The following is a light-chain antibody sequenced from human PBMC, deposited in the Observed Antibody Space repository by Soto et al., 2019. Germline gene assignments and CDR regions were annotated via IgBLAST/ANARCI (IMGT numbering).Light chain of an antibody. CDR3: SSYTTSSTVV. V-gene: IGLV2-14*01. CDR2: EVS. J-gene: IGLJ2*01. CDR1: SSDVGGYNY. Sequence: QSVLTQPASVSGSPGQSITISCIGTSSDVGGYNYVSWYQQHPGKAPKLMIYEVSNRPSGVSNRFSGSKSGTTASLTISGLQAEDEADYYCSSYTTSSTVVFGGGTKLTVL.